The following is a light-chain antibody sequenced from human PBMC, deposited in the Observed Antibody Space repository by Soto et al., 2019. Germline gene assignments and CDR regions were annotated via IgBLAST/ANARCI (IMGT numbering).Light chain of an antibody. J-gene: IGLJ1*01. CDR2: EGT. V-gene: IGLV2-23*01. CDR1: SSDVGSYNL. CDR3: FSYAGNSVYV. Sequence: QSALTQPASVSGSPGQSITISCTGTSSDVGSYNLVSWFQQLPGKVPKLIIYEGTKRPSGVSDRFSGSKSGYTASLTISGLRAEDAADYYCFSYAGNSVYVFGTGTKLTVL.